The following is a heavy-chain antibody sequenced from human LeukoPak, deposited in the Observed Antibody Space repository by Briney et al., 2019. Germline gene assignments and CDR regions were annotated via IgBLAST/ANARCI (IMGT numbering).Heavy chain of an antibody. D-gene: IGHD2-21*01. V-gene: IGHV4-59*12. CDR1: GGSISSYY. CDR2: IYYSGST. J-gene: IGHJ6*02. CDR3: ARTSTLWWASSSGMDV. Sequence: PSETLSLTCTVSGGSISSYYWSWIRQPPGKGLEWIGYIYYSGSTNYNPSLKSRVTISVDTSKNQFSLKLSSVTAADTAVYYCARTSTLWWASSSGMDVWGQGTTVTVSS.